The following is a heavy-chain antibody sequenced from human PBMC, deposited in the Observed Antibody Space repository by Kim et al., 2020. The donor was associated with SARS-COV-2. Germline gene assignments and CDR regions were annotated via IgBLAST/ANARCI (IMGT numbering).Heavy chain of an antibody. J-gene: IGHJ6*02. V-gene: IGHV3-11*04. Sequence: GGSLRLSCAASGFTFSDYYMSWIRQAPGKGLEWVSYISSSGNTIYYADSVKGRFTISRDNAKNSLYLQMNSLRAEDTAVYYCAGDHFCSSTSCYSYGMDVWGQGTTVTVSS. CDR3: AGDHFCSSTSCYSYGMDV. CDR1: GFTFSDYY. D-gene: IGHD2-2*02. CDR2: ISSSGNTI.